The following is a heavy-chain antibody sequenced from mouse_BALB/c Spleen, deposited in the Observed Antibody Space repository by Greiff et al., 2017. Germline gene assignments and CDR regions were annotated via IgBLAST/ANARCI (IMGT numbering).Heavy chain of an antibody. CDR1: GYTFTSYW. CDR2: IDPSDSYT. CDR3: ARKRYDYAMDY. J-gene: IGHJ4*01. D-gene: IGHD2-14*01. V-gene: IGHV1-69*02. Sequence: VQLQQPGAELVKPGASVKLSCKASGYTFTSYWMHWVKQRPGQGLEWIGEIDPSDSYTNYNQKFKGKATLTVDKSSSTAYMQLSSLTSEDSAVYYCARKRYDYAMDYWGQGTSVTVSS.